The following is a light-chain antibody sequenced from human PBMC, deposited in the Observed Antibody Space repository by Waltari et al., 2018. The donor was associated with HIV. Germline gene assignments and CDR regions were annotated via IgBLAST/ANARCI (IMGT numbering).Light chain of an antibody. CDR3: QHSYSGLT. CDR1: QSISSW. J-gene: IGKJ4*01. Sequence: DIQMTQSPSTLSASVGDRVTITCRASQSISSWLAWYQQKPGKAPKLLIYKASSLESGVPSRFSGSGSGTEFTLTISSLQPDDFATYYCQHSYSGLTFGGGTKVEIK. CDR2: KAS. V-gene: IGKV1-5*03.